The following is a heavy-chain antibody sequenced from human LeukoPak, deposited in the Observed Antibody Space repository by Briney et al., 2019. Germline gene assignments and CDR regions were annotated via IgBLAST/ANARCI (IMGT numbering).Heavy chain of an antibody. CDR2: IYYSGST. CDR1: GGSISSGGYY. J-gene: IGHJ6*02. Sequence: SETLSLTCTVSGGSISSGGYYWSWIRQHPGKGLEWIGYIYYSGSTYYNPSLKSRVTISVDTSKNQFSLKLSSVTAADTAVYYCARLMVNSSYYYYGMDVWGQGTRSPSP. V-gene: IGHV4-31*03. D-gene: IGHD4-23*01. CDR3: ARLMVNSSYYYYGMDV.